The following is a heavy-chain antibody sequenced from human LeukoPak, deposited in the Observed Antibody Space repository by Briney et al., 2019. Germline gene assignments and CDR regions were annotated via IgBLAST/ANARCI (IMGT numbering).Heavy chain of an antibody. V-gene: IGHV4-59*01. D-gene: IGHD1-1*01. CDR1: VDFHSGYY. CDR2: ISDSEDT. CDR3: ARLRRGINWHYFDY. Sequence: SETLSLTCTVCVDFHSGYYWSWIRQPPGKGLEDIGYISDSEDTNYSPSLKSRLTISVETSKHHFSLELASVTAADTAAYYCARLRRGINWHYFDYWGQGSLVTVSS. J-gene: IGHJ4*02.